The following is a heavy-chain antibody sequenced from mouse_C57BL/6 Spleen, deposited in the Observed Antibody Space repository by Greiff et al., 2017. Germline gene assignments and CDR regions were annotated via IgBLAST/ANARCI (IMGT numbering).Heavy chain of an antibody. CDR2: IDPSDSYT. J-gene: IGHJ1*03. V-gene: IGHV1-50*01. Sequence: QVQLQQPGAELVKPGASVKLSCKASGYTFTSYWMQWVKQRPGQGLEWIGEIDPSDSYTNYNQKFKGKATLTVDTSSSTAYMQLSSLTSEDSAVYYCARFGDYHFDVWGTGTTVTVSS. D-gene: IGHD2-4*01. CDR1: GYTFTSYW. CDR3: ARFGDYHFDV.